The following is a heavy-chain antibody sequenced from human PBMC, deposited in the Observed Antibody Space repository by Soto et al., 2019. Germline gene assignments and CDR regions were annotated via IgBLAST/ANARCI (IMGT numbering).Heavy chain of an antibody. CDR1: GFTFSSYA. J-gene: IGHJ6*02. V-gene: IGHV3-30-3*01. CDR2: ISYDGSNK. Sequence: QVQLVESGGGVVQPGRSLRLSCAASGFTFSSYAMHWVRQAPGKGLEWVAVISYDGSNKYYADSVKGRFTISRDNSKNTXYXXMNSLRAEDTAVYYCARGEDIVVVVAATFLYGMDVWGQGTTVTVSS. CDR3: ARGEDIVVVVAATFLYGMDV. D-gene: IGHD2-15*01.